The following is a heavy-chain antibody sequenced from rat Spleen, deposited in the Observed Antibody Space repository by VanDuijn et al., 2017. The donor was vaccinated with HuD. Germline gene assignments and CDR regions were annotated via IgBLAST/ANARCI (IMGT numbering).Heavy chain of an antibody. CDR3: ARHNSGYGVMDA. V-gene: IGHV5-58*01. CDR2: ISTDGGTT. CDR1: GFTFNSYW. Sequence: EVQLMETGGGLVQPGRSLKLSCVASGFTFNSYWMYWIRQAPGKGLEWVSSISTDGGTTYYPDSVKGRFTISRDNAENTVYLQMNSLRSEDTATYYCARHNSGYGVMDAWGQGVMVTVSS. D-gene: IGHD4-3*01. J-gene: IGHJ2*01.